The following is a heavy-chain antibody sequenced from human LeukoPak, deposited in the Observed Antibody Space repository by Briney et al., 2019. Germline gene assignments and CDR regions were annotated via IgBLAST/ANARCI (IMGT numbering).Heavy chain of an antibody. CDR2: IYYSGST. J-gene: IGHJ4*02. V-gene: IGHV4-59*12. CDR3: ARERQKTTVTYFDY. D-gene: IGHD4-17*01. Sequence: SETLSLTCTVSGGSISSYYWSWIRQPPGKGLEWIGYIYYSGSTNYNPSLKSRVTISVDTSKNQFSLKLSSVTAADTAVYYCARERQKTTVTYFDYWGQGTLVTVSS. CDR1: GGSISSYY.